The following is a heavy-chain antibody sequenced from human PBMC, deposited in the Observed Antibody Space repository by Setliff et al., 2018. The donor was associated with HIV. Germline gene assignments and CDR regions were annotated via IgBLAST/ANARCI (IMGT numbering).Heavy chain of an antibody. J-gene: IGHJ4*02. CDR3: ARDRSSGWFYFDF. CDR1: GGSISSYY. V-gene: IGHV4-4*07. Sequence: SETLSLTCAVSGGSISSYYWSWIRQPAGKGLEWIGHIYISGSTNYNPSFNSRVTMSVDTSKNQFSLRLTSVTAADTAMYHCARDRSSGWFYFDFWGQGTLVTVSS. CDR2: IYISGST. D-gene: IGHD6-19*01.